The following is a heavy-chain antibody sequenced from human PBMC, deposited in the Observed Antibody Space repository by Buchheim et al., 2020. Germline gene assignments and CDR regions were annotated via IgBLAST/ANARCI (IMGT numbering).Heavy chain of an antibody. Sequence: QVQLQQWGAGLLKPSETLSLTCAVYGGSFSGYYWSWIRQPPGKGLEWIGSIYYSGSTYYNPSLKSRVTISVDTSKNQFSLKLSSVTAADTAVYYCARHDEITGQLHMSHYYFDYWGQGTL. J-gene: IGHJ4*02. CDR3: ARHDEITGQLHMSHYYFDY. CDR2: IYYSGST. CDR1: GGSFSGYY. V-gene: IGHV4-34*01. D-gene: IGHD6-6*01.